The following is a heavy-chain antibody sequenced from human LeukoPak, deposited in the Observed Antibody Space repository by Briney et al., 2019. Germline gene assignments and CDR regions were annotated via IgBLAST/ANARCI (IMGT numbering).Heavy chain of an antibody. CDR2: VTGSGGDT. D-gene: IGHD2-15*01. J-gene: IGHJ5*01. Sequence: PGGSLRLSCAASGFTFSNYAMSWVRQTPGKGPECVSVVTGSGGDTYYTGSVNGRFTISRDNSKNTLYLQMNSLRAEDTAVYYCARGTLEHCSGASCYPLDSWGQGTLVTVSS. CDR3: ARGTLEHCSGASCYPLDS. CDR1: GFTFSNYA. V-gene: IGHV3-23*01.